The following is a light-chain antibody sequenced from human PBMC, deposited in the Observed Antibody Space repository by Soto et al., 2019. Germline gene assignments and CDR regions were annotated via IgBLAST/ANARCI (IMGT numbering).Light chain of an antibody. Sequence: EIVMTQSPATLSVSPGERATLSCRASQSVSSNLAWYQQKPGQAPRLLIYAASTRATGFPARFSGSGSGTEFTLTISSLQSEDFAVYYCQQYNNWPLTFGQGTRLEIK. CDR1: QSVSSN. CDR2: AAS. CDR3: QQYNNWPLT. V-gene: IGKV3-15*01. J-gene: IGKJ5*01.